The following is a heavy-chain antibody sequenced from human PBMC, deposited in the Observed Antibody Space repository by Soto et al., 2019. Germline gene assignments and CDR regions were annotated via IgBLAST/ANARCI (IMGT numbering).Heavy chain of an antibody. CDR3: ARESEKLYMGELSLLGAFDI. D-gene: IGHD3-16*02. CDR1: GGSISSGGYY. Sequence: PSETLSLTCTVSGGSISSGGYYWSWIRQHPGKGLEWIGYIYYSGSTYYNPSLKSRVTISVDTSKNQFSLKLSSVTAADTAVYYCARESEKLYMGELSLLGAFDIWGQGTMVNVSS. J-gene: IGHJ3*02. V-gene: IGHV4-31*03. CDR2: IYYSGST.